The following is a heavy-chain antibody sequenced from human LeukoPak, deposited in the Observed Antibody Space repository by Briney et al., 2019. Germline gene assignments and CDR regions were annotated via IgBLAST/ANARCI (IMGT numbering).Heavy chain of an antibody. Sequence: GGSLRLSCAASGFTFSDYYMSWIRQAPGKGLEWVSYISSSGSTIYYADSVKGRFTISRDNAKNSLYLQMNSLRAEDTAVYYCASLNYYDSSGNWDDGGDASDIWGQGTMVTVSS. V-gene: IGHV3-11*04. CDR2: ISSSGSTI. CDR3: ASLNYYDSSGNWDDGGDASDI. D-gene: IGHD3-22*01. CDR1: GFTFSDYY. J-gene: IGHJ3*02.